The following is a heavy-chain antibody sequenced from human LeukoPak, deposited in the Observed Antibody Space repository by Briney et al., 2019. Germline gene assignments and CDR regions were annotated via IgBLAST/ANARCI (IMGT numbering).Heavy chain of an antibody. Sequence: GESLKISCKGSGYSFTSYWIGWVRQMPGKGLEWMGIIYPGDSDTRYSPSFQGQVTISADKSISTAYLQWSSLKASDTAMYYCAKTSLRYFDWTYFDYWGQGTLVTVSS. D-gene: IGHD3-9*01. CDR3: AKTSLRYFDWTYFDY. V-gene: IGHV5-51*01. J-gene: IGHJ4*02. CDR2: IYPGDSDT. CDR1: GYSFTSYW.